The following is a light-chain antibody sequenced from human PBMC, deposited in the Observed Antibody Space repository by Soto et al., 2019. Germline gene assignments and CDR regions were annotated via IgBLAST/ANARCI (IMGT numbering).Light chain of an antibody. CDR3: QQRRNWPPGIT. V-gene: IGKV3D-20*02. CDR1: QSVSSSY. J-gene: IGKJ5*01. Sequence: EIVLTQSPGTLSLSPGERATLSCRASQSVSSSYLAWYQQKPGQAPRLLIYGASSRATGIPDGFSGSGSGTDFTLTISSLEPEDFAVYYCQQRRNWPPGITFGQGTRLRL. CDR2: GAS.